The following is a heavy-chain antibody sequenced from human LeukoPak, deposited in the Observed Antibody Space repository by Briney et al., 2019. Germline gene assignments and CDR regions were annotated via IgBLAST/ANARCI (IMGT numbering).Heavy chain of an antibody. Sequence: SETLSLTCAVYGGSFSGYYWSWIRQPPGKGLEWIGEINHSGSPNFNPSLKSRVTISVDTSKNHFSPKLTSVTAADTAVYYCARGGGYNWFDPWGQGTLVTVSS. V-gene: IGHV4-34*01. CDR3: ARGGGYNWFDP. CDR2: INHSGSP. CDR1: GGSFSGYY. J-gene: IGHJ5*02.